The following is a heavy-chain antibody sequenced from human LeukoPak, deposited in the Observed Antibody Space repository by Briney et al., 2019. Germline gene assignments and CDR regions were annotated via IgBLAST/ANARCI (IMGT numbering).Heavy chain of an antibody. J-gene: IGHJ4*02. Sequence: SVKVSCKASGGTFISYAISWVRQAPGQGLEWMGGIIPIFGTANYAQKFQGRVTITADESTSTAYMELSSLRSEDTAVYYCAREIGETYYYGSGSYLGYWGQGTLVTVSS. V-gene: IGHV1-69*13. D-gene: IGHD3-10*01. CDR2: IIPIFGTA. CDR1: GGTFISYA. CDR3: AREIGETYYYGSGSYLGY.